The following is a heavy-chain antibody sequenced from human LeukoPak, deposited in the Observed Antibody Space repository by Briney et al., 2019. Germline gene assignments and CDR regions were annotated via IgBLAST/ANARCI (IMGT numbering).Heavy chain of an antibody. CDR2: IRYDETYK. V-gene: IGHV3-30*02. Sequence: PGGSLRLSCTASGFTFSAYGMHWVRQAPGKGLEWVSFIRYDETYKYYADSVKGRFTVSRDNSKNTLYLQMNSLRAEDTAVYYCAKEQWLVNAFDYWGQGTLVTVSS. J-gene: IGHJ4*02. D-gene: IGHD6-19*01. CDR1: GFTFSAYG. CDR3: AKEQWLVNAFDY.